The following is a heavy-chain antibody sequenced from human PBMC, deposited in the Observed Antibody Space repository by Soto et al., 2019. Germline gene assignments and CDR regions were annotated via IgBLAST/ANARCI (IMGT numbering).Heavy chain of an antibody. V-gene: IGHV4-30-2*01. CDR3: AREHNVLPGGYLDY. J-gene: IGHJ4*02. Sequence: PLPLTSAVSDCSIRSRGCPWSWNRQKPGKGLEWIGYIYHSGSTYYNPSLKSRVTISVDRSKNQFSLKLSSVTAADTAVYYSAREHNVLPGGYLDYRGQGTLVTVSS. CDR2: IYHSGST. CDR1: DCSIRSRGCP. D-gene: IGHD3-10*01.